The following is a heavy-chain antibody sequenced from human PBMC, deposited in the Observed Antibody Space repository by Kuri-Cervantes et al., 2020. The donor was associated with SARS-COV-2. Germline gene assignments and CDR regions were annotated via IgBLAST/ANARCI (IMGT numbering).Heavy chain of an antibody. D-gene: IGHD2-2*02. V-gene: IGHV1-18*01. Sequence: ASVKVSCKAPIYTSMNYGISWVRQAPGQGLEWLAISSTSNGKTHYAQKFQGRVTLTTDTSTRTAYMELRSLRSDDTAVYYCARAFVLGYCSSTSCYTLNFDYWGQGTLVTVSS. CDR2: SSTSNGKT. J-gene: IGHJ4*02. CDR1: IYTSMNYG. CDR3: ARAFVLGYCSSTSCYTLNFDY.